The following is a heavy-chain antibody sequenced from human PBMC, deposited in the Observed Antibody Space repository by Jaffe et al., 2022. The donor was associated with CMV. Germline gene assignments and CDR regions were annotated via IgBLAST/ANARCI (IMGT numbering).Heavy chain of an antibody. J-gene: IGHJ6*03. CDR1: GGSISSYY. CDR2: IYYSGST. D-gene: IGHD3-16*01. V-gene: IGHV4-59*08. CDR3: ARLGGSRPSEYYYYYYYMDV. Sequence: QVQLQESGPGLVKPSETLSLTCTVSGGSISSYYWSWIRQPPGKGLEWIGYIYYSGSTNYNPSLKSRVTISVDTSKNQFSLKLSSVTAADTAVYYCARLGGSRPSEYYYYYYYMDVWGKGTTVTVSS.